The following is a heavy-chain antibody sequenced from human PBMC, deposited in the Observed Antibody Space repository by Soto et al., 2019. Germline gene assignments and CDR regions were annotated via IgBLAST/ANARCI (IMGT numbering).Heavy chain of an antibody. V-gene: IGHV1-18*01. J-gene: IGHJ4*02. Sequence: QVQLVQSGAEVKKPGASVKVSCKASGYTFTSYCSSWVRQAPGQGLEWMGWISAYNGNTNYAQKLQGRVTMTTDTSTGTAYMKLGSRRADDTAGYYCAGGRYCSGGSWCQFDLWGQGPVVTVSS. CDR3: AGGRYCSGGSWCQFDL. CDR2: ISAYNGNT. D-gene: IGHD2-15*01. CDR1: GYTFTSYC.